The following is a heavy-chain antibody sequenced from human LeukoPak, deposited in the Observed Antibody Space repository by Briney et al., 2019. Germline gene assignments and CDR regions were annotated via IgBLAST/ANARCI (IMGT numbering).Heavy chain of an antibody. V-gene: IGHV1-8*01. D-gene: IGHD5-12*01. CDR1: GYTFTSYD. CDR2: MNPNSGNT. J-gene: IGHJ4*02. CDR3: TRSASARKWLRFRYFDY. Sequence: ASVKVSSTASGYTFTSYDIKWVRQATGQGLEWMGWMNPNSGNTGNAQKFQGRVTMTRNTSISTAYMELSSLRSEDTAVYYCTRSASARKWLRFRYFDYWGQGTLVTVSS.